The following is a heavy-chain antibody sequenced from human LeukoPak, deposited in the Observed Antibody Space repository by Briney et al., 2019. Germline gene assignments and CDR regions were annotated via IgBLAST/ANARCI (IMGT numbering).Heavy chain of an antibody. Sequence: GGSLRLSCAASGFTFSSYGMPWVRQAPGKGLEWVAAIWYDGSNKYYADSVKGRLTISRDNSNNTLYLQMNSLRAEDTAVYYCTRELAARLQGHYYYYGMDVWGQGTTVTVSS. CDR2: IWYDGSNK. CDR3: TRELAARLQGHYYYYGMDV. V-gene: IGHV3-33*01. D-gene: IGHD6-6*01. J-gene: IGHJ6*02. CDR1: GFTFSSYG.